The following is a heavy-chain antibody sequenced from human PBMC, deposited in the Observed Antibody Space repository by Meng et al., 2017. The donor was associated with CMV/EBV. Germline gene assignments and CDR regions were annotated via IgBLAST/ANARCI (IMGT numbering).Heavy chain of an antibody. CDR1: GYTFTAHY. D-gene: IGHD6-6*01. V-gene: IGHV1-2*02. Sequence: ASVKVSCKASGYTFTAHYFHWVRQAPGQGLEWMGWIHPHRGDTNYAQQFQGRVTLTRDTSINTGYMELTRLTSDDTAVYYCARGSGSSRPNFDYWGQGTLVTVSS. CDR2: IHPHRGDT. J-gene: IGHJ4*02. CDR3: ARGSGSSRPNFDY.